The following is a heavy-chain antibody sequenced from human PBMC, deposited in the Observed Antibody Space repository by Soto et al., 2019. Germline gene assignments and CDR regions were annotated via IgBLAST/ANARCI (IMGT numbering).Heavy chain of an antibody. D-gene: IGHD3-3*01. CDR2: IYYSGTT. J-gene: IGHJ4*01. V-gene: IGHV4-59*01. Sequence: KTSETLSLTCTVSGGSINNYYLSWIRQSPGKGLEWIGYIYYSGTTNYNPSLKGRVTISIDRSENQFSLKVSSVTAADTAVYFCTRATYYGYYFDVWGHGTLVTVSS. CDR3: TRATYYGYYFDV. CDR1: GGSINNYY.